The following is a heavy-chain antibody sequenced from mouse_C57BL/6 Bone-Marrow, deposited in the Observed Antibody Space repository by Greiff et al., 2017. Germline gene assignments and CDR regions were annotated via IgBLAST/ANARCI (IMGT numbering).Heavy chain of an antibody. Sequence: EVQGVESGGDLVKPGGSLKLSCAASGFTFSSYGMSWVRQTPDKRLEWVATISSGGSYTYYPDSVKGRFTISRDNAKNTLYLQMSSLKSEDTAMYYCARHGNPFAYWGQGTLVTVSA. CDR2: ISSGGSYT. D-gene: IGHD2-1*01. V-gene: IGHV5-6*01. CDR3: ARHGNPFAY. CDR1: GFTFSSYG. J-gene: IGHJ3*01.